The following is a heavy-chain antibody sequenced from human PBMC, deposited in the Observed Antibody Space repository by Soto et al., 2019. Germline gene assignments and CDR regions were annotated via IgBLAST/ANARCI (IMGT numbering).Heavy chain of an antibody. V-gene: IGHV3-48*01. J-gene: IGHJ3*02. CDR1: GFTPSRLS. CDR3: ATGTDFGWLENANHALDI. CDR2: IKSAGSII. Sequence: EVQLVQSGGALVQPGGSLRLSCAASGFTPSRLSMNWVRQAPGKGLEWISYIKSAGSIIYYADSVKGRFTFSRDNAKNSLYLQMNSLRAEDTAVYYCATGTDFGWLENANHALDIWGQGTMVTVSS. D-gene: IGHD3-9*01.